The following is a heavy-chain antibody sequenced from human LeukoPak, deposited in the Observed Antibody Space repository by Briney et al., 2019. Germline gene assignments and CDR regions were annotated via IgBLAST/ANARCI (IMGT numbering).Heavy chain of an antibody. CDR1: GFTFNSHW. Sequence: GGSLRLSCEASGFTFNSHWMNWVRQAPGKGLEWLANIRPDGSEAVYVDSVRGRFTISRDNAKNLVYLQMNNLRAEDTAVYYCSGRTGFSSIYWGQGVLVTVSS. CDR3: SGRTGFSSIY. CDR2: IRPDGSEA. J-gene: IGHJ4*02. V-gene: IGHV3-7*01. D-gene: IGHD2-2*01.